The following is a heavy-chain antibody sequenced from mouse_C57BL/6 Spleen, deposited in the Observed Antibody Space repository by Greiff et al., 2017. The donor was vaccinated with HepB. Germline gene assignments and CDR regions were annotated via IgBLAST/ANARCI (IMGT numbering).Heavy chain of an antibody. J-gene: IGHJ4*01. CDR1: GYSFTDSN. D-gene: IGHD2-5*01. CDR3: ARSRGYYSNLYAMDY. Sequence: LQESGPELVKPGASVKISCKASGYSFTDSNMNWVKQSNGKSLEWIGVINPNYGTTSYNQKFKGKATLTVDQSSSTAYMQLNSLTSEDSAVYYGARSRGYYSNLYAMDYWGQGTSVTVSS. V-gene: IGHV1-39*01. CDR2: INPNYGTT.